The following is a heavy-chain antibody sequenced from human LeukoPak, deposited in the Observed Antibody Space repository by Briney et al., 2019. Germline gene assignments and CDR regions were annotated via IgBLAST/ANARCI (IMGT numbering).Heavy chain of an antibody. D-gene: IGHD3-16*02. CDR1: GGSISSNNYY. J-gene: IGHJ4*02. CDR2: LYYSGSA. V-gene: IGHV4-39*01. CDR3: ARTYDYIWGSFRSHCFDS. Sequence: SETLSLTCTVSGGSISSNNYYWGWIRQPPGKGLEWIGSLYYSGSAYYNPSLKSRVTISVDASKNQFSLKLSSVTAADTGVYYCARTYDYIWGSFRSHCFDSWGQGTLVAVSS.